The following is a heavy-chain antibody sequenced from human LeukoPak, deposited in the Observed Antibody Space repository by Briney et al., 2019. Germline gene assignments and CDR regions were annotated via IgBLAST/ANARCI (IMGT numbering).Heavy chain of an antibody. D-gene: IGHD3/OR15-3a*01. CDR1: GYSISSGYY. Sequence: SETLSLTCTVSGYSISSGYYWGWIRQPPGKGLEWIGSIYHSGSTYYNPSLKSRVTISVDTSKNQFSLKLSSVTAADTAVHYCARGGGTYMDVWGKGTTVTVSS. CDR2: IYHSGST. CDR3: ARGGGTYMDV. V-gene: IGHV4-38-2*02. J-gene: IGHJ6*03.